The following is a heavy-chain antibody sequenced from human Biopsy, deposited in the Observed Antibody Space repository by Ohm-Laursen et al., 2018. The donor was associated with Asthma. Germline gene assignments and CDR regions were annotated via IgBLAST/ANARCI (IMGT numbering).Heavy chain of an antibody. CDR1: GFSFSDYY. CDR2: ISSSGRTR. V-gene: IGHV3-11*01. Sequence: SLRLSCTASGFSFSDYYMTWMRQAPGKALEWVASISSSGRTRYPSESLLGRYTMSRDNAQQTMSLEVRSLRVEDTAIYYCARVLESSSGGPYYFFALDVWGQGTPVAVSS. CDR3: ARVLESSSGGPYYFFALDV. D-gene: IGHD6-25*01. J-gene: IGHJ6*02.